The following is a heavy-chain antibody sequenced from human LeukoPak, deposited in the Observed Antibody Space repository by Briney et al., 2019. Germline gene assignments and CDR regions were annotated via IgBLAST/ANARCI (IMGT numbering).Heavy chain of an antibody. V-gene: IGHV3-23*01. D-gene: IGHD3-22*01. Sequence: SGGSLRLSCAASGFTFSSYGMSWVRQAPGKGLEWVSAISGSGGSTYYADSVKGRFTISRDNSKNTLYLQMNSLRAEDTAVYYCAAPYYYDSSGYYFSRPFDYWGQGTLVTVSS. J-gene: IGHJ4*02. CDR2: ISGSGGST. CDR1: GFTFSSYG. CDR3: AAPYYYDSSGYYFSRPFDY.